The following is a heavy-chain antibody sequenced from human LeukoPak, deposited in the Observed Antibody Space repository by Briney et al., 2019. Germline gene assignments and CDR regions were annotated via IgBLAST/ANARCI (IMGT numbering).Heavy chain of an antibody. J-gene: IGHJ5*02. CDR1: GGSISSGSYY. D-gene: IGHD6-6*01. CDR2: IYTSGST. V-gene: IGHV4-61*02. CDR3: ARHGYSSSLVAAGFDP. Sequence: PSETLSLTCTVSGGSISSGSYYWSWIRQPAGKGLEWIGRIYTSGSTNYNPSLKSRVTISVDTSKNQFSLKLSSVTAADTAVYYCARHGYSSSLVAAGFDPWGQGTLVTVSS.